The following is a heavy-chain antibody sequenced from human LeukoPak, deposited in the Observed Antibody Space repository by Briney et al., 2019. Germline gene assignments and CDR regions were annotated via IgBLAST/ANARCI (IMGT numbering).Heavy chain of an antibody. CDR2: IDHSGST. D-gene: IGHD3-22*01. CDR1: GGSFSGYY. CDR3: ARGPTYYYDSSGYSFDY. Sequence: SETLSLTCAVYGGSFSGYYWSWIRQPPGKGLEWIGEIDHSGSTNYNPSLKSRVTISVDTSKNQFSLKLSSVTAADTAVYYCARGPTYYYDSSGYSFDYWGQGTLVTVSS. J-gene: IGHJ4*02. V-gene: IGHV4-34*01.